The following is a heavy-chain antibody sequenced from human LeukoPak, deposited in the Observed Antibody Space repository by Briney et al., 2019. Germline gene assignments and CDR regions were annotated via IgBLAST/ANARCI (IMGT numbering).Heavy chain of an antibody. J-gene: IGHJ5*01. CDR3: ARRNSWYDS. CDR2: MNANTGAT. CDR1: GGTFSSYA. D-gene: IGHD4-11*01. Sequence: GSSVKVSCKASGGTFSSYAISWVRQAPGQGLEWMGWMNANTGATGYAQKFQGRVTMTRDTSISTAYMELSSLRSEDTAIYYCARRNSWYDSWGQGTLVTVLS. V-gene: IGHV1-8*02.